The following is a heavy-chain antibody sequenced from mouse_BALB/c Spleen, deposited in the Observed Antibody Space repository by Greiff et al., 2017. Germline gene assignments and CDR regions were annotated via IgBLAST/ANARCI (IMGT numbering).Heavy chain of an antibody. CDR1: GFTFSSYG. CDR2: ISSGGSYT. Sequence: EVMLVESGGDLVKPGGSLKLSCAASGFTFSSYGMSWVRQTPDKRLEWVATISSGGSYTYYPDSVKGRFTISRDNAKNTLYLQMSSLKSEDTAMYYCAREATGVEYYFDYWGQGTTLTVSS. J-gene: IGHJ2*01. V-gene: IGHV5-6*01. D-gene: IGHD1-1*02. CDR3: AREATGVEYYFDY.